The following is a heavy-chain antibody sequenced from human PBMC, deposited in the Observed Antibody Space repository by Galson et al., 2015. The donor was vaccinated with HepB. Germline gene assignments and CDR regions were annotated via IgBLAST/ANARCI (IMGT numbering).Heavy chain of an antibody. J-gene: IGHJ4*02. CDR3: ARVGHYYDSSL. V-gene: IGHV3-48*01. CDR1: GFTFSSYS. D-gene: IGHD3-22*01. CDR2: ISSSSSTI. Sequence: SLRLSCAASGFTFSSYSMNWVRQAPGKGLEWVSYISSSSSTIYYADSVKGRFTISRDNAKNSLYLQMNSLRAEDTAVYYCARVGHYYDSSLWGQGTLVTVSS.